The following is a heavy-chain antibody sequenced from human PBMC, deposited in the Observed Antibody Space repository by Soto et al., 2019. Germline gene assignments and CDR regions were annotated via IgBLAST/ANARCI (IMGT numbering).Heavy chain of an antibody. D-gene: IGHD6-6*01. CDR2: INSDGSST. CDR3: AKYSSSSRGFDY. CDR1: GFTFSSYW. V-gene: IGHV3-74*01. Sequence: GSLRLSCAASGFTFSSYWMHWVRQAPGKGLVWVSRINSDGSSTSYADSVKGRFTISRDNAKNTLYLQMNSLRAEDTAVYYCAKYSSSSRGFDYWGQGTLVTVSS. J-gene: IGHJ4*02.